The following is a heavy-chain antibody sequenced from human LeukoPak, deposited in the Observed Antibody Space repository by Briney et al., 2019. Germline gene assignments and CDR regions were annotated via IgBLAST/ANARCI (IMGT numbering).Heavy chain of an antibody. D-gene: IGHD3-10*01. J-gene: IGHJ5*02. V-gene: IGHV1-2*04. Sequence: ASVKVSCKASGYTFTGYYMHWVRQAPGQGLEWMGWINPNSGGTNYAQKFQGWVTMTRDTSISTAYMELSRLRSDDTAVYYCARSLSGGSGTYPRVWFDPWGQGTLVTVSS. CDR1: GYTFTGYY. CDR2: INPNSGGT. CDR3: ARSLSGGSGTYPRVWFDP.